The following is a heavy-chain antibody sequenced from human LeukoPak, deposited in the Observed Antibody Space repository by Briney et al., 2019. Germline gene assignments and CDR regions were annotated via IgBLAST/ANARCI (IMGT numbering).Heavy chain of an antibody. CDR2: IYYSGIT. Sequence: PSETLSLTCTVSGGSISSYYSSWIRQPPGKGLEWIGYIYYSGITNYNPSLKSRVTISVDTSKNQFSLKLSSVTAADTAVYYCARGTNLGYYDSSGYYYFDYWGQGTLVTVSS. CDR3: ARGTNLGYYDSSGYYYFDY. D-gene: IGHD3-22*01. CDR1: GGSISSYY. V-gene: IGHV4-59*01. J-gene: IGHJ4*02.